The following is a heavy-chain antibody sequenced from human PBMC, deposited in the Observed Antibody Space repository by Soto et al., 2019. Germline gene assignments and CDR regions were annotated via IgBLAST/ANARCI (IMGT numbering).Heavy chain of an antibody. CDR2: ISTIDGTI. D-gene: IGHD3-22*01. CDR1: GFTFSGYE. J-gene: IGHJ4*02. V-gene: IGHV3-48*03. Sequence: GSLRLSCAVSGFTFSGYEMNWVRQAPGKGLEWISHISTIDGTIYYADSVKGRFTISSNNAKNSLYLQMNSLRAEDTAVYYCARSSGSYRPFDSWGQGTLVTVS. CDR3: ARSSGSYRPFDS.